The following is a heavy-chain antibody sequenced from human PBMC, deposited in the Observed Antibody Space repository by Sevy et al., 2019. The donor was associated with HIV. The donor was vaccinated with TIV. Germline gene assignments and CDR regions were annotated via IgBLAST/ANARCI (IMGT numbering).Heavy chain of an antibody. V-gene: IGHV4-59*01. CDR3: ARDNRPFYYGSGSYRYDYGMDV. CDR2: IYYSGYT. D-gene: IGHD3-10*01. Sequence: SETLSLTCTVSGGSISSYYWSWIRQPPGKGLEWIGYIYYSGYTDYNPSLKSRVSRSIDASQTQFSLKLSSVTAADTAVYFCARDNRPFYYGSGSYRYDYGMDVWGQGTTVTVSS. J-gene: IGHJ6*02. CDR1: GGSISSYY.